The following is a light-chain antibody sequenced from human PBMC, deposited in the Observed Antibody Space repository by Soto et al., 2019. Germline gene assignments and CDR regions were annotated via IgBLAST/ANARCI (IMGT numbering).Light chain of an antibody. CDR2: DAF. V-gene: IGKV3-11*01. Sequence: EIVLTQSPVILSLSPGDRATLSCRASQRVSSFIAWYQQKPGQAPRLLIYDAFNRASGIPARFSGSGSGTDFTLTISSLEPEDFAVYYCQQRSSWPSFGPGTKVDV. J-gene: IGKJ3*01. CDR1: QRVSSF. CDR3: QQRSSWPS.